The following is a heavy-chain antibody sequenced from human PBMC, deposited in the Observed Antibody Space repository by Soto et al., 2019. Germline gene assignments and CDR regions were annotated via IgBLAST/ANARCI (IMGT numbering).Heavy chain of an antibody. V-gene: IGHV3-23*01. J-gene: IGHJ4*02. Sequence: EVQLLESGGGLVQPGGSLRLSCAASGFSFGGYGMSWVRQAPGQGLEWVSAVSGSGATTYYSDSVRVRFTISRDNYKTTLYLQMNSLRAEDTAVYFCAKASKGYTGYDLDYWGQGTLVGVSP. CDR3: AKASKGYTGYDLDY. CDR1: GFSFGGYG. CDR2: VSGSGATT. D-gene: IGHD5-12*01.